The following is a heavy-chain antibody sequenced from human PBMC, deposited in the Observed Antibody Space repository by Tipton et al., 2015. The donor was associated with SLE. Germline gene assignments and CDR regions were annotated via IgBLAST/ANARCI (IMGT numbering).Heavy chain of an antibody. CDR2: IYHSGST. CDR1: GYSISSGYY. J-gene: IGHJ3*02. D-gene: IGHD4-17*01. V-gene: IGHV4-38-2*02. CDR3: ARDHGDYEAFDI. Sequence: TLSLTCSVSGYSISSGYYWGWIRQPPGKGLEWIGSIYHSGSTHYNPSLESRVTISVDTSKNHFSLKLSSVTAAETAVYYCARDHGDYEAFDIWGQGTMVTVSS.